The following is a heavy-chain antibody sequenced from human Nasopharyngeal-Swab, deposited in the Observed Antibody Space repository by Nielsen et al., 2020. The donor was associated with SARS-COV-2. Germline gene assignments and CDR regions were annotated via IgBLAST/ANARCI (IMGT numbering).Heavy chain of an antibody. CDR3: ARGRGY. Sequence: SETLSLTCAVYGGSFSGYYWSWIRQPPGKGLEWIGEINHSGSTNYNPSLKSRVTISVDTSKNQFSLKLSSVTAADTAVYYRARGRGYWGQGTLVTVSS. J-gene: IGHJ4*02. V-gene: IGHV4-34*01. CDR1: GGSFSGYY. CDR2: INHSGST.